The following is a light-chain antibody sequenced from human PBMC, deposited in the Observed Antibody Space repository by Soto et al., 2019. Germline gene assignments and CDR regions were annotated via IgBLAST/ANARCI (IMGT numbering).Light chain of an antibody. CDR1: QSISSGF. J-gene: IGKJ4*01. CDR3: QQYGSSPPLT. V-gene: IGKV3-20*01. CDR2: GAS. Sequence: EFVLTQSPGKLSLSPGERATLSCRASQSISSGFLAWYQQKPGQAPRLLIYGASHRGTGIPDRFSGSGSGTDFTLTISRLEPEYFAVYYCQQYGSSPPLTFGGGTKLEIK.